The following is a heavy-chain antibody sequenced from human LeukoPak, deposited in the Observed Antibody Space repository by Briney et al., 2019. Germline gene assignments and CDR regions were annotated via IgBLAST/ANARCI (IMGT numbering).Heavy chain of an antibody. J-gene: IGHJ4*02. Sequence: GGSLRLSCAASRFTFSSYIMHWFRQAPGKGLEWVAVVSYDGSDEYYADSVKGRFTISRDNSKNTLFLQMNSLRPEDTALYYCAREVFERSGTFDFWGQGTLVTVSS. D-gene: IGHD1-26*01. CDR1: RFTFSSYI. CDR3: AREVFERSGTFDF. V-gene: IGHV3-30-3*01. CDR2: VSYDGSDE.